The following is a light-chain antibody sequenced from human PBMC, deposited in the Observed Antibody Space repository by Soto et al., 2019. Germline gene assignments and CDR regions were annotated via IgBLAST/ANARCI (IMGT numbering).Light chain of an antibody. CDR1: RGINNN. J-gene: IGKJ1*01. Sequence: DFQMTQSPSSLSASVGDRVSIACRASRGINNNLAWYQQKPGKVPELLIYAASTLQTGVPSRFSGSGYGTDFTLTITTLQPEDVATYYCPRYDGAPKTFGQGTKVEIK. V-gene: IGKV1-27*01. CDR3: PRYDGAPKT. CDR2: AAS.